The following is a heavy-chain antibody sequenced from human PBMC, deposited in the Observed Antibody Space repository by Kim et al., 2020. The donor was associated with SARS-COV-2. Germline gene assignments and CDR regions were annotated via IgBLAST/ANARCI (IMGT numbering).Heavy chain of an antibody. Sequence: GGSLRLSSAASGFTFSSYWMSWVRQAPGKGLEWVANIKQDGSEKYYVDTVKGRFTISRDNAKNSLYLQMNSLRAEDTAVYYCARDQDGGNSLDALDIWGQGTMVTVSS. D-gene: IGHD2-21*02. CDR1: GFTFSSYW. J-gene: IGHJ3*02. CDR2: IKQDGSEK. CDR3: ARDQDGGNSLDALDI. V-gene: IGHV3-7*03.